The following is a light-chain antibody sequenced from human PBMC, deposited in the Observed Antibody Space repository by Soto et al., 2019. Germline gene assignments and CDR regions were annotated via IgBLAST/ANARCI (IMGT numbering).Light chain of an antibody. CDR3: SSYSTISNLV. V-gene: IGLV2-14*01. CDR1: NTDVGAYDY. Sequence: QSALTQPASVSGSPVQSITISCSGTNTDVGAYDYVSWYQQHPGKAPKLILYDVINRPSGVSDRFSGSKSGNTASLTISGLQAEDEAEYFCSSYSTISNLVFGPGTKLTVL. J-gene: IGLJ1*01. CDR2: DVI.